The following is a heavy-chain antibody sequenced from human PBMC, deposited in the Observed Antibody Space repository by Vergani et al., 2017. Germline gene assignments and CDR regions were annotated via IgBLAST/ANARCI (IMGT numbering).Heavy chain of an antibody. CDR1: GFTLGDYA. CDR2: IYYSGTT. V-gene: IGHV4-30-4*08. Sequence: VHLVESGGGLVQPGRSLRLSCSGSGFTLGDYAMTWVRQAPGKGLEWIGYIYYSGTTYYNPSLESRLTISVDTSENHLSPKLTSVTAADTAVYYCARQKDYYMDVWGKGATVTVS. J-gene: IGHJ6*03. CDR3: ARQKDYYMDV.